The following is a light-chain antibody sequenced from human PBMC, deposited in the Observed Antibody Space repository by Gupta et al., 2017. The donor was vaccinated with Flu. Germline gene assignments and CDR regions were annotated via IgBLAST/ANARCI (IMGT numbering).Light chain of an antibody. Sequence: QSALTQPRSVSGSPGQSVTISCTGTSSDVGRYTYVSWYQQHPGTAPKLMIYEVSNRPSGVSDRFSGSKSGSTASLTISGLQAEDEANDYCSSYAGSYTGVCGGGTKLTV. CDR2: EVS. CDR3: SSYAGSYTGV. V-gene: IGLV2-11*01. CDR1: SSDVGRYTY. J-gene: IGLJ2*01.